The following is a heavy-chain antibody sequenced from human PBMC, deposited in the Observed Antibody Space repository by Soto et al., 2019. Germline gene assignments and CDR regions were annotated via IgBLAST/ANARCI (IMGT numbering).Heavy chain of an antibody. D-gene: IGHD1-26*01. V-gene: IGHV3-74*01. CDR3: VTVGTGSYSWRDN. J-gene: IGHJ4*02. Sequence: EVQLVESGGGSVQPGGSLRLSCAASGFTFSTYWMHWVRQVPGKGLVWVSRINSDGSRTDYADSVKGRFTISRDNAKNTLYLQMNSLRAEDTAIYYCVTVGTGSYSWRDNWGQGTLVTVSS. CDR2: INSDGSRT. CDR1: GFTFSTYW.